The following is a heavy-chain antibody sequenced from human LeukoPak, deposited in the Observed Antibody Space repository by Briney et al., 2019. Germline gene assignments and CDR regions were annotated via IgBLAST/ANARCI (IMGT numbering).Heavy chain of an antibody. Sequence: SETLSLTCTVSGDSINSYHWSWIRQPAGKGLEWIGRIHMSGSTNYNPSLRGRVAISMDNSKNQFSLKLKSVTAADTAVYYCAGDDSSRDDSGGYHYWGQGTLVTISS. CDR3: AGDDSSRDDSGGYHY. V-gene: IGHV4-4*07. CDR1: GDSINSYH. D-gene: IGHD3-22*01. J-gene: IGHJ4*02. CDR2: IHMSGST.